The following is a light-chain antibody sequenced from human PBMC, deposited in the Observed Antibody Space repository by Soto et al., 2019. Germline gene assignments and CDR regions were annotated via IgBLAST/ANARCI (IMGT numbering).Light chain of an antibody. CDR1: QSVGSN. Sequence: EIVMTQSPDTQSVSPGERATLSCRASQSVGSNLAWYQQKPGQAPRLLIYGASTRATGIPARFSGSGSGTEFTLTISSLQSEDSAVYYCQQYGSSGTFGQGTKVEIK. V-gene: IGKV3D-15*01. CDR2: GAS. CDR3: QQYGSSGT. J-gene: IGKJ1*01.